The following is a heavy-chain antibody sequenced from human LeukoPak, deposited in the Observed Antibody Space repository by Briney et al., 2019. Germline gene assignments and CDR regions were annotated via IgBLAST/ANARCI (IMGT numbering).Heavy chain of an antibody. CDR1: GFTFDDYA. CDR2: ISWNSGSI. Sequence: GGSLRLSCAASGFTFDDYAMHWVRQAPGKGLEWVSGISWNSGSIGYADPVKGRFTISRDNAKNSLYLQMNCLRAEDMALYYCAKDTGGFDPWGQGTLVTVSS. J-gene: IGHJ5*02. CDR3: AKDTGGFDP. V-gene: IGHV3-9*03.